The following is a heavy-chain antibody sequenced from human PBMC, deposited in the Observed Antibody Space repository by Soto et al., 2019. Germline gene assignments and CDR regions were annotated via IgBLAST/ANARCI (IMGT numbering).Heavy chain of an antibody. D-gene: IGHD1-26*01. CDR1: GFTFSSYG. CDR2: IWYDGSNK. J-gene: IGHJ4*02. CDR3: ARDSRYSGSRPGSTRTSNFDY. V-gene: IGHV3-33*01. Sequence: GGSLRLSCAASGFTFSSYGMHWVRQAPGKGLEWVAVIWYDGSNKYYADSVKGRFTISRDNSKNTLYLQMNSLRAEDTAVYYCARDSRYSGSRPGSTRTSNFDYWGQGTLVTVSS.